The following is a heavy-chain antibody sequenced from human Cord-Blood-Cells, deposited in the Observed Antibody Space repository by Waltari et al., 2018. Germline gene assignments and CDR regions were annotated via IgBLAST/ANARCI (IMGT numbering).Heavy chain of an antibody. CDR1: GYTFTSYG. Sequence: QVQLVQSGAEVKKPGASVKVSCKASGYTFTSYGISWVRQAPGQGLEWMGWISAYNGNTNYAKKPQGRVTMTTDTSTSTAYMELRSLRSDDTAVYYCARDHVPLLRFLEWFIRGFDPWGQGTLVTVSS. V-gene: IGHV1-18*04. J-gene: IGHJ5*02. CDR3: ARDHVPLLRFLEWFIRGFDP. D-gene: IGHD3-3*01. CDR2: ISAYNGNT.